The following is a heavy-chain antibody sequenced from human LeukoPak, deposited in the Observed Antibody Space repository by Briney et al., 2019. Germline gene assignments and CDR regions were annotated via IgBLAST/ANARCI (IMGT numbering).Heavy chain of an antibody. V-gene: IGHV4-34*01. J-gene: IGHJ4*02. D-gene: IGHD3-10*01. CDR2: IYHSGST. CDR1: GESFSGYY. CDR3: ARGSAHYYGSGSYYTPFDY. Sequence: PSETLSLTCAVYGESFSGYYWSWIRQPPGKGLEWLGEIYHSGSTNYNPSLKSRVTISIDTSKNQFSLRLSSVTAADTAVYYCARGSAHYYGSGSYYTPFDYWGQGSLVTVSS.